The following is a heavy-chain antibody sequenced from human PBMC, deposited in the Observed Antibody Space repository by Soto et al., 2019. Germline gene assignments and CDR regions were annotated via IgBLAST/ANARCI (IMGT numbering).Heavy chain of an antibody. V-gene: IGHV1-2*02. D-gene: IGHD3-3*01. CDR3: ARSDFWSGSWPRDDAFDI. Sequence: ASVKVSCKASGFTFTGYYMHWVRQAPGQGLEWMGWINANSGDTNYAQKLQGRVTMTTDTSISTAYMELRSLRSDDTAVYYCARSDFWSGSWPRDDAFDIWGQGTMVTVSS. CDR1: GFTFTGYY. CDR2: INANSGDT. J-gene: IGHJ3*02.